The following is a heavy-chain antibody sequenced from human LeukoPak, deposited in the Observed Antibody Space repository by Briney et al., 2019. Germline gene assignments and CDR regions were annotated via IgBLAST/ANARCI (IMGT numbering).Heavy chain of an antibody. CDR2: INLNSGGT. V-gene: IGHV1-2*02. Sequence: ASVKVSCKASGYTFTGYYMHWVRQAPGQGLEWMGWINLNSGGTNYAQKFQGRVTMTRDTSISTAYMELSRLRSDDTAVYYCARDGWYSSGWADYWGQGTLVTVSS. CDR1: GYTFTGYY. J-gene: IGHJ4*02. CDR3: ARDGWYSSGWADY. D-gene: IGHD6-19*01.